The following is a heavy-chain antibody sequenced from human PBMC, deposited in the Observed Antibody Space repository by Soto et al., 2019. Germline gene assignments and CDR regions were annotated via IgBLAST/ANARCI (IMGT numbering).Heavy chain of an antibody. D-gene: IGHD3-10*01. CDR3: AREYFG. Sequence: QVQLVESGGGVVQPGRSLRLSCAASGFTFSSYAMHWVRQAPGKGLEWVAVISYDGSNKYYADSVKGRFTISRDNSKSTLYLQMNSLRAEDTAVYYCAREYFGWGQGTLVTVSS. J-gene: IGHJ4*02. CDR1: GFTFSSYA. V-gene: IGHV3-30-3*01. CDR2: ISYDGSNK.